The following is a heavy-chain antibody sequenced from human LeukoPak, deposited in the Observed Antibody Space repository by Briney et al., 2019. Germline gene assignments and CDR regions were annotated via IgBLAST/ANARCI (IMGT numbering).Heavy chain of an antibody. V-gene: IGHV4-59*12. D-gene: IGHD3-22*01. CDR3: ATLPRGYYYDDAFDI. Sequence: PSETLSLTCTVSAGSISSYYWSWIRQPPGKGLEWIGYIYYSGSTNYNPSLKSRVTISVDKSKNQFSLKLSSVTAADTAVYYCATLPRGYYYDDAFDIWGQGTMVTVSS. CDR2: IYYSGST. J-gene: IGHJ3*02. CDR1: AGSISSYY.